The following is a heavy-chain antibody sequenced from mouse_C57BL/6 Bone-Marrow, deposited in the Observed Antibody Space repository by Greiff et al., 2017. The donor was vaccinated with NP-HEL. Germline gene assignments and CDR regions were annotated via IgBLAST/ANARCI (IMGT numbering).Heavy chain of an antibody. D-gene: IGHD1-1*01. CDR3: ARQGYYGSREVYAMDY. J-gene: IGHJ4*01. V-gene: IGHV5-6*01. Sequence: EVKLMESGGDLVKPGGSLKLSCAASGFTFSSYGMSWVRQTPDKRLEWVATISSGGSYTYYPDSVKGRFTISRDNAKNTLYLQMSSLKSEDTAMYYCARQGYYGSREVYAMDYWGQGTSVTVSS. CDR2: ISSGGSYT. CDR1: GFTFSSYG.